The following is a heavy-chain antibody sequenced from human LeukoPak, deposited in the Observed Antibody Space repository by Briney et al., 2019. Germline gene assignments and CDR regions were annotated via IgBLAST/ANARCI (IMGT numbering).Heavy chain of an antibody. Sequence: GGSLRLSCAASGFTFSSYSMNWVRQAPGKGLEWVSSISSSSSYIYYADSVKGRFTISRDNAKNSLYLQMNSLRAEDTAVYYCARDLHGAAFDIWGQGTMVTVSS. V-gene: IGHV3-21*01. CDR3: ARDLHGAAFDI. J-gene: IGHJ3*02. CDR2: ISSSSSYI. CDR1: GFTFSSYS. D-gene: IGHD3-16*01.